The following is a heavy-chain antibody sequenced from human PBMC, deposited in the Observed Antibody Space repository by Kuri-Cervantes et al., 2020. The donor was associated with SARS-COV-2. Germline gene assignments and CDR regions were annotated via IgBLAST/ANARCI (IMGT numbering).Heavy chain of an antibody. J-gene: IGHJ4*02. V-gene: IGHV4-38-2*01. CDR1: GYSISSGYY. CDR2: IYHSGST. CDR3: ARLSSIAAPTDY. Sequence: SETLSLTCAVSGYSISSGYYWGWIRQPPGKGLEWIGSIYHSGSTYYNPSFKSRVTISVDTSKNQFSLKLSSVTAADTAVYYCARLSSIAAPTDYWGQGTLVTVSS. D-gene: IGHD6-6*01.